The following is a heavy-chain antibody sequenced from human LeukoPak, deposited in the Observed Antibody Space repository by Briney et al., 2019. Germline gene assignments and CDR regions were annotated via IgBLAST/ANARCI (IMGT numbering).Heavy chain of an antibody. CDR1: GFTFSSYS. CDR3: ARDRSNYDY. V-gene: IGHV3-48*02. J-gene: IGHJ4*02. D-gene: IGHD4-11*01. CDR2: ISSSSSTI. Sequence: GGSLRLSCAASGFTFSSYSMNWVRQAPGKGLERVSYISSSSSTIYYADSVKGRFTISRDNAKNSLYLQMNSLGDEDTAVYYCARDRSNYDYWGQGTLVTVSS.